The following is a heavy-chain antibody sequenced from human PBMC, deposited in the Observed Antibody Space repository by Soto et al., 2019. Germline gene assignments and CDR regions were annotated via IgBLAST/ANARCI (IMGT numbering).Heavy chain of an antibody. V-gene: IGHV4-59*08. CDR3: ASHGRGYFDL. J-gene: IGHJ2*01. Sequence: QVQLQESGPGLVKPSETLSLTCTVYGDSIIGQYWSWIRRPPGKGLEWIGYISYSGSTSYNPSLKNRVTISVDTSKDQFSLKLTSVTAADTAVYYCASHGRGYFDLWSRGALVTVSS. CDR1: GDSIIGQY. D-gene: IGHD1-26*01. CDR2: ISYSGST.